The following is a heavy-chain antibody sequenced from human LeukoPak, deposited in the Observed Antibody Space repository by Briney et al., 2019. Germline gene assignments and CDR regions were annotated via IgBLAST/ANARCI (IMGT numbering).Heavy chain of an antibody. J-gene: IGHJ4*02. D-gene: IGHD2-8*02. CDR2: IFPSGGEI. CDR3: ATYGQVLLPFES. CDR1: GFTFSTFA. Sequence: GGSLRLSCAASGFTFSTFAMIWVRQPPGKGLEWVSSIFPSGGEIHYADSMRGRSTISRDNSKSTLSLQMNSLRAEDTAIYYCATYGQVLLPFESWGQGTLVTVSS. V-gene: IGHV3-23*01.